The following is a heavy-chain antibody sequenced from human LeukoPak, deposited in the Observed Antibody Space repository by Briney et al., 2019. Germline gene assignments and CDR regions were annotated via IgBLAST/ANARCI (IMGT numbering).Heavy chain of an antibody. CDR2: IKYDGSPK. CDR3: ARVIVLVEGASDHFDY. D-gene: IGHD2-2*01. J-gene: IGHJ4*02. Sequence: PGGSLTLSCAPSGFTFSSYWVTWVRQPPGKGLEWVANIKYDGSPKYYRDSVKGRFTISRDNTKNSLYLQMNSLRAEDTAVYYCARVIVLVEGASDHFDYWGQGTPATVHS. CDR1: GFTFSSYW. V-gene: IGHV3-7*01.